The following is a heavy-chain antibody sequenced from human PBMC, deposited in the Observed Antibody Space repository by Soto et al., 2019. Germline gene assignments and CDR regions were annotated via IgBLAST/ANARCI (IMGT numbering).Heavy chain of an antibody. D-gene: IGHD3-22*01. J-gene: IGHJ4*02. CDR1: GDTFSSYA. CDR2: IIPMFGTA. Sequence: QVQLVQSGAEVKKPASSVKVSCKASGDTFSSYAINWVRQAPGQGLEWMGGIIPMFGTANYAQKFKGRVTITAGESTSTVYMELSSLRSEDTAVYYCARVGPAHYYDSSGYYSPLDYWGQGTLVTVSS. CDR3: ARVGPAHYYDSSGYYSPLDY. V-gene: IGHV1-69*01.